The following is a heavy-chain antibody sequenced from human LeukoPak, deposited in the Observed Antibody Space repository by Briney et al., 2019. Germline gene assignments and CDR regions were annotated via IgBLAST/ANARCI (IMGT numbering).Heavy chain of an antibody. CDR2: ISGSGGST. V-gene: IGHV3-23*01. CDR3: AKDVSGSYPRDIDY. CDR1: GFTFSSYA. Sequence: HPGGSLRLSCAASGFTFSSYAMSWVRQAPGKGLEWVSAISGSGGSTYYADSVKGRFTISRDNSKNTLYLQMNSLRAEDTAVYYCAKDVSGSYPRDIDYWGQGTLVTVFS. J-gene: IGHJ4*02. D-gene: IGHD1-26*01.